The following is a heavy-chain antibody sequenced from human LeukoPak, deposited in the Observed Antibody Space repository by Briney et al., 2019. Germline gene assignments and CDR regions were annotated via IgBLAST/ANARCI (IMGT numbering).Heavy chain of an antibody. CDR3: ARDLSGSSCFGY. CDR2: IYYSGST. CDR1: GGSVSSGDYY. Sequence: SETLSLTCTVSGGSVSSGDYYWSWIRQPPGKGLEWIGYIYYSGSTNYNPSLKSRVTMSLDTSKNQFSPKLRSVTAADTAVYYCARDLSGSSCFGYWGQGTLVTVSS. J-gene: IGHJ4*02. V-gene: IGHV4-61*08. D-gene: IGHD6-6*01.